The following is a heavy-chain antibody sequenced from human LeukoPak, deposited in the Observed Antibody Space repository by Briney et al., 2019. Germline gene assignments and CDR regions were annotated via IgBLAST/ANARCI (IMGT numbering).Heavy chain of an antibody. CDR1: GYSLSSGYY. D-gene: IGHD2-15*01. CDR2: IYHSGTT. Sequence: SETLSLTCTVSGYSLSSGYYWGWIRQPPGKGLEWIGSIYHSGTTYYDPSLKSRVTISVDTSKNQYSLNMRSVTAADTAVYYCAKTSPLGVVVVAATFAWFDPWGQGTLVTVSS. CDR3: AKTSPLGVVVVAATFAWFDP. J-gene: IGHJ5*02. V-gene: IGHV4-38-2*02.